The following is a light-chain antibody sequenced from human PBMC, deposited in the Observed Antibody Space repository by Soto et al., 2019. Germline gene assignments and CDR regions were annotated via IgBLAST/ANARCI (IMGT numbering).Light chain of an antibody. V-gene: IGLV2-14*03. CDR3: SSYTSSSSVV. CDR1: SSDVGGYNY. Sequence: QSALTQPASVSGSPGQSITISRTGTSSDVGGYNYVSWYQQHPGKAPKLFIYDVNNRPSGVSNRFSGSKSGNTASLTISGLQAEDESDYYCSSYTSSSSVVFGGGTKLTVL. CDR2: DVN. J-gene: IGLJ3*02.